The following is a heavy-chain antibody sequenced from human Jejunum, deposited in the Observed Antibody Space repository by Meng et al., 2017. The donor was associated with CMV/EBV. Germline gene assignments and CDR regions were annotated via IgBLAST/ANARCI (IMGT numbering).Heavy chain of an antibody. Sequence: ASGFTFGSYPMHGVRQAPGKGLEWVASIWYDGSSKEYADSVQGRFTISRDNSKNMLSLQMDSLRAEDTAVYYCAREVPGGVRWRFDYWGQGTLVTVSS. D-gene: IGHD4-23*01. V-gene: IGHV3-33*01. CDR1: GFTFGSYP. J-gene: IGHJ4*02. CDR2: IWYDGSSK. CDR3: AREVPGGVRWRFDY.